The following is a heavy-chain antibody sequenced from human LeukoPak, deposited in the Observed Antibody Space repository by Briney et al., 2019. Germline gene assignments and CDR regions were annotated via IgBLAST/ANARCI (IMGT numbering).Heavy chain of an antibody. Sequence: GGSLRLSCAASGFTFSSYTISWVRQAPGKGLEWVSSMSSSSSYISYADSLKGRFTISRDNAKNSLYLQMNSLRAEDTAVYYCARLHYDSSGYFFGYYYYYYMDVWGKGTTVTISS. V-gene: IGHV3-21*01. CDR1: GFTFSSYT. J-gene: IGHJ6*03. CDR2: MSSSSSYI. CDR3: ARLHYDSSGYFFGYYYYYYMDV. D-gene: IGHD3-22*01.